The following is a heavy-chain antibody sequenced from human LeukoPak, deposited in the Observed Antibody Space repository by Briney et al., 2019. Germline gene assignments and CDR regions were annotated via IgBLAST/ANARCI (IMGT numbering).Heavy chain of an antibody. V-gene: IGHV3-7*01. CDR2: IKEDGSEK. J-gene: IGHJ4*02. Sequence: GGSLRLSRAASGFTFRNYWMSWVRQAPGKGLEWVANIKEDGSEKHYVDSVKGRFTISRDSAKNSLYLQMNSLRAEDSAVYYCARRSGLDYWGQGTLVTVSS. CDR1: GFTFRNYW. CDR3: ARRSGLDY. D-gene: IGHD3-10*01.